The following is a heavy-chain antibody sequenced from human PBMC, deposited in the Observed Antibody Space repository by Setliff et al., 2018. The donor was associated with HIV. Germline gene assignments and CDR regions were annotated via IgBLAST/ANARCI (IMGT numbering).Heavy chain of an antibody. CDR2: IVVGSGNT. CDR1: GFTFSSSA. J-gene: IGHJ4*02. V-gene: IGHV1-58*01. D-gene: IGHD1-26*01. Sequence: SVKVSCKASGFTFSSSAVQWVRQARGQRLEWIGWIVVGSGNTNYAQKFQERVTITRDMSTSTAYMELSSLRSEDTAVYYCAAGYSSIVGTDFDYWGQGTLVTVSS. CDR3: AAGYSSIVGTDFDY.